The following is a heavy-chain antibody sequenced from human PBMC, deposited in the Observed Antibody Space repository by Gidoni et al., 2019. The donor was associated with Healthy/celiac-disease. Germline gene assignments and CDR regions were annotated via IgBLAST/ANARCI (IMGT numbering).Heavy chain of an antibody. CDR3: AREDYTYGPGYFDY. J-gene: IGHJ4*02. CDR2: INSDGSST. D-gene: IGHD3-10*01. CDR1: GFTFSSYW. Sequence: EVQLVESGGGLVQPGGSLRLSCAASGFTFSSYWMHWVRQAPGKGLVWVSRINSDGSSTSYADSVKGRFTISIDNAKNTLYLQMNNLRAEDTAVYYCAREDYTYGPGYFDYWGQGILVTVSS. V-gene: IGHV3-74*01.